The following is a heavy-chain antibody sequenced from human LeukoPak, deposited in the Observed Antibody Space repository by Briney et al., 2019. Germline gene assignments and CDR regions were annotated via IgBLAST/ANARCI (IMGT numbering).Heavy chain of an antibody. CDR3: ARYLRGEKGLGY. CDR2: IYYSGST. V-gene: IGHV4-39*01. Sequence: PSETLSLTCTVSGGSISSSSYYWGWIRQPPGKGLEWIGSIYYSGSTYYNPSLKSRVTISVDTSKNQFSLKLSSVTAADTAVYYCARYLRGEKGLGYWGQGTLVTVSS. CDR1: GGSISSSSYY. D-gene: IGHD3-10*02. J-gene: IGHJ4*02.